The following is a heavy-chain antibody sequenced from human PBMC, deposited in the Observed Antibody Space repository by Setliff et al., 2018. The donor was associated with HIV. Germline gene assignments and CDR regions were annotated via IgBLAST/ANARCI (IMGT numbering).Heavy chain of an antibody. CDR3: ARDPAFGAFDI. D-gene: IGHD3-10*01. J-gene: IGHJ3*02. CDR2: MNRDGSEK. CDR1: GFTFSSSW. Sequence: LRLSCAASGFTFSSSWMTWVRQAPGRGLEYVAGMNRDGSEKGYADSVKGRFSISRDNAKNSLYLQMSSLRTEGTAVYFCARDPAFGAFDIWGQGTMVTVSS. V-gene: IGHV3-7*04.